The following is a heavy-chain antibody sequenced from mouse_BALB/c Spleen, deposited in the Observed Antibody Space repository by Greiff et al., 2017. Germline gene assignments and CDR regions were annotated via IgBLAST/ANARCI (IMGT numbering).Heavy chain of an antibody. J-gene: IGHJ3*01. D-gene: IGHD2-2*01. CDR1: GYAFTSYN. Sequence: VQLQQSGPELVQPGASVKVSCKASGYAFTSYNMYWVKQSHGKSLEWIGYIDPYNGGTSYNQKFKGKATLTVDKSSSTAYMHLNSLTSEDSAVYCCARRGDGYVFAYWGQGTLVTVSA. V-gene: IGHV1S135*01. CDR2: IDPYNGGT. CDR3: ARRGDGYVFAY.